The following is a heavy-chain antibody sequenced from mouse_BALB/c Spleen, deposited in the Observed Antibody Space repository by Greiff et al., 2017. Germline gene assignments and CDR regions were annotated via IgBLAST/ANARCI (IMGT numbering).Heavy chain of an antibody. CDR3: AREGFLIYFDY. J-gene: IGHJ2*01. Sequence: DVQLQESGGGLVQPGGSLKLSCAASGFDFSRYWMSWVRQAPGKGLEWIGEINPDSSTINYTPSLKDRFIISRDNAKNTLYLQMSKVRSEDTALYYCAREGFLIYFDYWGQGTTLTVSS. V-gene: IGHV4-1*02. CDR2: INPDSSTI. CDR1: GFDFSRYW.